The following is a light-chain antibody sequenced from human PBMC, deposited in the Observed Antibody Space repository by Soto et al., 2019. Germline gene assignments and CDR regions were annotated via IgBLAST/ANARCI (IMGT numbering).Light chain of an antibody. V-gene: IGLV4-60*02. J-gene: IGLJ2*01. CDR1: SGHSTYI. CDR2: LEGSGSY. Sequence: QPVLTQSSSASASLGSSVKLTCTLSSGHSTYIIAWHQQQPGKAPRYLMKLEGSGSYNKGSGIPDRFSGSSSGADRYLTISILQFEDEADYYCETWDTNVVVFGGGTQLTVL. CDR3: ETWDTNVVV.